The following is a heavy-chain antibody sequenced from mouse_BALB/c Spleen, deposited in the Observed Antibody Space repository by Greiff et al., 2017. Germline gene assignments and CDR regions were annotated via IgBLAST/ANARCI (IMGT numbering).Heavy chain of an antibody. CDR3: ARGEWLDY. CDR1: GFTFSSFG. D-gene: IGHD3-3*01. CDR2: ISSGSSTI. V-gene: IGHV5-17*02. Sequence: EVKLMESGGGLVQPGGSRKLSCAASGFTFSSFGMHWVRQAPEKGLEWVAYISSGSSTIYYADTVKGRFTISRDNPKNTLFLQMTSLRSEDTAMYYYARGEWLDYWGQGTTLTVSS. J-gene: IGHJ2*01.